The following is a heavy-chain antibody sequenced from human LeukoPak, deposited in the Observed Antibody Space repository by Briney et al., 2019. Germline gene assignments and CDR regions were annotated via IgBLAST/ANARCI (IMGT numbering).Heavy chain of an antibody. CDR1: GFSFSSYA. D-gene: IGHD6-25*01. CDR3: AKDEPRAGL. V-gene: IGHV3-23*01. Sequence: GGSLRLSCAASGFSFSSYAMSWVRQAPGKGLEWVSTISATGGTTYYADSVKGRFTISRDNPKNTLYLQMHSLRAEDTAVYYCAKDEPRAGLWGQGTLVTVSS. CDR2: ISATGGTT. J-gene: IGHJ4*02.